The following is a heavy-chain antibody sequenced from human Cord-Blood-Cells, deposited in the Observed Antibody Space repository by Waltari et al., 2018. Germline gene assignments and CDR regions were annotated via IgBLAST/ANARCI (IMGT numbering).Heavy chain of an antibody. J-gene: IGHJ6*02. CDR3: ATELGGYDFYYYGMDV. CDR1: GYTLTELS. D-gene: IGHD5-12*01. V-gene: IGHV1-24*01. Sequence: QVQLVQSGAEVKKPGASVKVSCKVSGYTLTELSMHWVRQARGKGLEWMGGFDPEDGQTIYAQKFPGRVTMTGDTSTDTAYMGLSSLRSEDTAVYYCATELGGYDFYYYGMDVWGQGTTVTVSS. CDR2: FDPEDGQT.